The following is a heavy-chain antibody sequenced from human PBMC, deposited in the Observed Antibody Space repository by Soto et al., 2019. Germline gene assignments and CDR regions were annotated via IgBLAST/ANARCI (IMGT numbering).Heavy chain of an antibody. J-gene: IGHJ6*02. V-gene: IGHV1-18*04. CDR2: ISAYNGNT. CDR1: GYTFTSYG. D-gene: IGHD6-19*01. Sequence: QVQLVQSGAEVKKPGASVKVSCKASGYTFTSYGISWGRQAPGQGLEWLGWISAYNGNTNYAQKLQGRVTMTTDTSTSTAYMELRSLRSDDTAVYYCARDRSHLYAVAGTLCYGMDVWGQVTTVTVSS. CDR3: ARDRSHLYAVAGTLCYGMDV.